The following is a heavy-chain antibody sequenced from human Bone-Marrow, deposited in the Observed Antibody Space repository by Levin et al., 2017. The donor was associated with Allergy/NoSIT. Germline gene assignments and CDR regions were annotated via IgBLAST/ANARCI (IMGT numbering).Heavy chain of an antibody. D-gene: IGHD3-22*01. CDR1: GYTFISYG. CDR2: ISTYNSNT. CDR3: ASTGLTTYYYDSSGLRLNPNFDY. J-gene: IGHJ4*02. Sequence: ASVKVSCKASGYTFISYGISWVRQAPGQGLEWMGWISTYNSNTNYAQKLQGRVTMTTDTSTSTAYMELRSLRSDDTAVYYCASTGLTTYYYDSSGLRLNPNFDYWGQGTLVTVSS. V-gene: IGHV1-18*01.